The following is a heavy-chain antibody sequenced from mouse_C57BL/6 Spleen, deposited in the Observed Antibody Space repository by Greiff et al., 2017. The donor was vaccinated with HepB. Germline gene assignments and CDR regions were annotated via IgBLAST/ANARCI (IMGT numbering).Heavy chain of an antibody. CDR3: ARGEGYYDAMDY. Sequence: QVQLQQPGAELVRPGSSVKLSCKASGYTFTSYWMDWVKQRPGQGLEWIGNIYPSDSETHYNQKFKDKATLTVDKSSSTAYMQLSSLTPEDSAVYYCARGEGYYDAMDYWGQGTSVTVSS. V-gene: IGHV1-61*01. CDR2: IYPSDSET. CDR1: GYTFTSYW. J-gene: IGHJ4*01. D-gene: IGHD2-2*01.